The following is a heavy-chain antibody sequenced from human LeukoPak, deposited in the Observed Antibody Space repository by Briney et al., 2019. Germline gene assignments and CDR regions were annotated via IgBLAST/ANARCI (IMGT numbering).Heavy chain of an antibody. J-gene: IGHJ4*02. CDR2: IYIDGTT. V-gene: IGHV3-53*01. CDR3: ARGPRYSFY. Sequence: GGSLRLSCAASGFIVSHNYMTWVRQAPGKGLEWISVIYIDGTTYYADSVKGRFTISRDQANNTLYLQMNTLRDEDTAVYYCARGPRYSFYWGQGTLVSVAS. D-gene: IGHD6-13*01. CDR1: GFIVSHNY.